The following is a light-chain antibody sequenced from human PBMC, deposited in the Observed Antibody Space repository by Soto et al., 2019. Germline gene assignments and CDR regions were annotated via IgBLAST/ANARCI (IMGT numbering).Light chain of an antibody. CDR3: SSYTRSSSPHVV. CDR2: DVS. Sequence: QSVLTQPASVSGSPGQSITISCTGTSSDVGGYNYVSWYQQQPGKAPKLMIYDVSNRPSGASNRFSGSKSGNTASLAISGLQSEDAAYYCFSSYTRSSSPHVVFCGGTKLTVL. V-gene: IGLV2-14*01. J-gene: IGLJ2*01. CDR1: SSDVGGYNY.